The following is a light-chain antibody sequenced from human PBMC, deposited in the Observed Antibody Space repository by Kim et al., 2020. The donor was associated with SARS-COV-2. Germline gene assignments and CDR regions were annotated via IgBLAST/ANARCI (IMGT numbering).Light chain of an antibody. Sequence: VSPGERVTLACTTSEIVRCNLACFQQQPGQAPRLLIQDASTRATGVPARFSGSGSGAKFTLSISSIQPEDFGVYYCQQYYSWPLSFGGGTKVDIK. CDR1: EIVRCN. J-gene: IGKJ4*01. CDR3: QQYYSWPLS. CDR2: DAS. V-gene: IGKV3-15*01.